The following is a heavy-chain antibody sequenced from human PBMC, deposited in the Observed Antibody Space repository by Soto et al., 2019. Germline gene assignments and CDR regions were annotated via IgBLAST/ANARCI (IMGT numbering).Heavy chain of an antibody. Sequence: SETLSLTCTVSGGSISSGDYYWSWIRQPPGKGLEWIGYIYYSGSTYYNPSLKSRVTISVDTSKNQFSLKLSSVTAADTAVYYCARVSRFGPGIAAAGLYYYYYGMDVWGQGTTVTVSS. V-gene: IGHV4-30-4*01. D-gene: IGHD6-13*01. CDR3: ARVSRFGPGIAAAGLYYYYYGMDV. CDR2: IYYSGST. CDR1: GGSISSGDYY. J-gene: IGHJ6*02.